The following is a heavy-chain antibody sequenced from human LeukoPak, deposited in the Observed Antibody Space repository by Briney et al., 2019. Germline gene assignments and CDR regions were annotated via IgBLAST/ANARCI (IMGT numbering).Heavy chain of an antibody. CDR3: ARGGVMTPYYYYGMDV. Sequence: GASVKVSCKASGYTFTSYGISWVRQAPGQGLEWMGWISAYNGNTNYAQKLQGRVTMTTDTSTSTAYMELSSLRSEDTAVYYCARGGVMTPYYYYGMDVWGQGTTVTVSS. CDR2: ISAYNGNT. V-gene: IGHV1-18*01. D-gene: IGHD3-16*01. CDR1: GYTFTSYG. J-gene: IGHJ6*02.